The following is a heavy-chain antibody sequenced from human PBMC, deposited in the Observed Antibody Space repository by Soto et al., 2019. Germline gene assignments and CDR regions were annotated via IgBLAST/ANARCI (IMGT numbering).Heavy chain of an antibody. J-gene: IGHJ6*02. CDR3: ARVTGPYYYYYYGMDV. Sequence: PSETLSLTCTVSGGSISSGDYYWSWIRQPPGKGLEWIGYIYYSGSTYYNPSLKRRVTISVDTSKNQFSLKLSSVTAADTAVYYCARVTGPYYYYYYGMDVWGQGTTVTVSS. CDR1: GGSISSGDYY. D-gene: IGHD7-27*01. V-gene: IGHV4-30-4*01. CDR2: IYYSGST.